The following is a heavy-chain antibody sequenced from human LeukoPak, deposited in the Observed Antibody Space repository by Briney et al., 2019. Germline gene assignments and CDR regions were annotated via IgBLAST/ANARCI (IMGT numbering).Heavy chain of an antibody. CDR3: ARHVRSYDYVWGSYRKSKGRFDY. J-gene: IGHJ4*02. D-gene: IGHD3-16*02. CDR1: GFTFSSYW. V-gene: IGHV3-7*01. Sequence: GGSLSLSCTASGFTFSSYWMIWVRQAPGKGVEGGAHIKQDGSEKSCVDSVKGRFTIPRDNARNSLYMQMNSLIAEDTAAYYCARHVRSYDYVWGSYRKSKGRFDYWGQGTLVTVSS. CDR2: IKQDGSEK.